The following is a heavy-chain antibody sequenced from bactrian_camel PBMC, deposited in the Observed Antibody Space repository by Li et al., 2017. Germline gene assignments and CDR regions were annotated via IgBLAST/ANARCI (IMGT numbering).Heavy chain of an antibody. Sequence: HVQLVESGGGSVQAGGSVTLSCVASGFTESGAYVAWIRQAPGKGREGVAAIDPDGSTSYADSVKGRFTISKDNVKNTVYLQMNSLKPEDTAKYYCAEGYCEVVAAKVDPEYEYSYWGQGTQVTVS. CDR2: IDPDGST. V-gene: IGHV3S26*01. J-gene: IGHJ4*01. CDR3: AEGYCEVVAAKVDPEYEYSY. D-gene: IGHD6*01. CDR1: GFTESGAY.